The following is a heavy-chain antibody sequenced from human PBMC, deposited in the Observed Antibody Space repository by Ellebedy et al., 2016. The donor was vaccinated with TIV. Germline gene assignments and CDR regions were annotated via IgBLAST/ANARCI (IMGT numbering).Heavy chain of an antibody. V-gene: IGHV3-7*01. CDR2: INQEGFEK. J-gene: IGHJ4*02. D-gene: IGHD6-13*01. Sequence: GESLKISCAASGFSLSNYWMTWVRQAPGRGLGWVANINQEGFEKYYVDSVKGRFTISRDHAKKSLYLQLNSLRAEDTAVYYCARGAMAEAGDDYWGQGTLVTVSS. CDR1: GFSLSNYW. CDR3: ARGAMAEAGDDY.